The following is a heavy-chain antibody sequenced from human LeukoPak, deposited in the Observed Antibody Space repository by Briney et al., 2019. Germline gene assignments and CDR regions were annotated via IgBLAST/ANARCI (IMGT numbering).Heavy chain of an antibody. J-gene: IGHJ4*02. CDR2: IYYSGST. Sequence: SETLSLTCTVSGGSISSSSYYWGWIRQPPGKGLEWIGSIYYSGSTYYNPSLKSRVTMSVDTSKNQFSLKLSSVTAADTAVYYCARVGAVAGGIYYFDYWGQGTLVTVSS. CDR3: ARVGAVAGGIYYFDY. V-gene: IGHV4-39*07. D-gene: IGHD6-19*01. CDR1: GGSISSSSYY.